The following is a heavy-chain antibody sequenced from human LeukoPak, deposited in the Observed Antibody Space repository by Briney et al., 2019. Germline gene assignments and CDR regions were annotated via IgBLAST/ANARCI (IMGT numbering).Heavy chain of an antibody. D-gene: IGHD3-22*01. CDR2: IYASGST. CDR3: ARVSDYYDTSGYYYAFDY. Sequence: SETLSLTSTVSGGSICGYYWSWIRQPAGKRLECIGRIYASGSTSYNPSLKSRVTISVDKSKNQFSLTLSSVTAAHTALYYCARVSDYYDTSGYYYAFDYWGQGTLVTVSS. J-gene: IGHJ4*02. CDR1: GGSICGYY. V-gene: IGHV4-4*07.